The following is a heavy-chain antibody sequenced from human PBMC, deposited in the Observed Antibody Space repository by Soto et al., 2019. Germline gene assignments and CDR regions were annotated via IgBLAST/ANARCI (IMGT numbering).Heavy chain of an antibody. CDR1: GFTFSSYA. J-gene: IGHJ4*02. Sequence: GGSLRLSCAASGFTFSSYAMSWVRQAPGKGLEWVSAISGSGGSTYYADSVKGRFTISRDNSKNKLYLQMNSLRAEDTAVYYCAKGPLVTVTTFCDYWGQGTLVTVSS. CDR2: ISGSGGST. CDR3: AKGPLVTVTTFCDY. V-gene: IGHV3-23*01. D-gene: IGHD4-17*01.